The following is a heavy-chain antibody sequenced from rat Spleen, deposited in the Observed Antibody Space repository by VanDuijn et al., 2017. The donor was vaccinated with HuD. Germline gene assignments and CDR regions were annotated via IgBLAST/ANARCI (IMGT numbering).Heavy chain of an antibody. CDR3: ARGLGGYYSPPFDY. CDR1: GFSLTSYN. V-gene: IGHV2-41*01. Sequence: QVQLKESGPGLVQPSQTLSLTCTVSGFSLTSYNVHWVRQPPGKGLEWMGVIWNTGGTRYNSALKSRLSISKDTSKSQVFLKMNSLQTEDTATYYCARGLGGYYSPPFDYWGQGVMVTVSS. CDR2: IWNTGGT. D-gene: IGHD1-1*01. J-gene: IGHJ2*01.